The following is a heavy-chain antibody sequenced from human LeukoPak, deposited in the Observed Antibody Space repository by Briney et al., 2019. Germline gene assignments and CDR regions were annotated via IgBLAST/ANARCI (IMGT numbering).Heavy chain of an antibody. V-gene: IGHV3-21*04. J-gene: IGHJ4*02. Sequence: PGGSLRLSCAASGFTFSTYSMNWVRQAPGKGLEWVSSITSSSSHVYYADSVKGRFTISRDNSKNTLYLQMNSLRAEDTAVYYCARVSSSSPSYFFDYWGQGTLVTVSS. CDR2: ITSSSSHV. D-gene: IGHD6-13*01. CDR3: ARVSSSSPSYFFDY. CDR1: GFTFSTYS.